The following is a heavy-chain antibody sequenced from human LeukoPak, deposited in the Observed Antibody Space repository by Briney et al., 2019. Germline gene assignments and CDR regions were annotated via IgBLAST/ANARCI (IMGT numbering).Heavy chain of an antibody. CDR1: GSTFSSYA. V-gene: IGHV3-23*01. CDR3: ENQGEVWPGQG. J-gene: IGHJ4*02. D-gene: IGHD3/OR15-3a*01. Sequence: GGSLRLSCAAAGSTFSSYAMSWVRQAPGKGLEWVSAISGSGGSTYYADSVKGRFTISRDNSKNTLYLQMNSMRAEDTAVYYYENQGEVWPGQGWGQGTLVTVSS. CDR2: ISGSGGST.